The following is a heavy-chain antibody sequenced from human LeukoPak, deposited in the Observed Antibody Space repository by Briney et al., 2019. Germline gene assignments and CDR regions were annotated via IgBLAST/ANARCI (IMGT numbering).Heavy chain of an antibody. D-gene: IGHD1-26*01. CDR2: IYYSGST. Sequence: SETLSLTCTVSGGSISSHYWSWIRQPPGKGLEWIGYIYYSGSTNYNPSLKSRVTISVDTSKNQFSLKLSSVTAADTAVYYCARGKLLRSPLFFFDYWGQGTLVTVSS. V-gene: IGHV4-59*11. J-gene: IGHJ4*02. CDR3: ARGKLLRSPLFFFDY. CDR1: GGSISSHY.